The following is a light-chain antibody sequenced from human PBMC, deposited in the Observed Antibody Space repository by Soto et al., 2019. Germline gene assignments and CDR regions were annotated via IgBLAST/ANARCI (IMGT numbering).Light chain of an antibody. CDR1: SSNIGSHT. CDR2: SNN. J-gene: IGLJ2*01. Sequence: QAVVTQPPSASGTPGQRVTISCSGSSSNIGSHTVNWYQQLPGTAPTLLSYSNNQRPSGVPDRFSGSKSGTSASLAISGLQSEDEADYYCAAGDDSLNGHVVFGGGTKLTVL. CDR3: AAGDDSLNGHVV. V-gene: IGLV1-44*01.